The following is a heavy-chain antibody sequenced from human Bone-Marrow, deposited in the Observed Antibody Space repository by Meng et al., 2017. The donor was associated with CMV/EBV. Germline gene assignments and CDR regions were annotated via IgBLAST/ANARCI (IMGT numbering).Heavy chain of an antibody. CDR1: GGSISSSSYY. V-gene: IGHV4-39*07. CDR2: IYYSGST. J-gene: IGHJ5*02. CDR3: ARVDWLSTMFDP. D-gene: IGHD3-9*01. Sequence: CTVSGGSISSSSYYWGWIRQPPGKGLEWIGSIYYSGSTYYNPSLKSRVTISVDTSKNQFSLKLSSVTAADTAVYYCARVDWLSTMFDPWGQGTLVTVSS.